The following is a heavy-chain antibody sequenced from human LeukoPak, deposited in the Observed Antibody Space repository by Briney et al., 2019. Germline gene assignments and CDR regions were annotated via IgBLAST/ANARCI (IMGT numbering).Heavy chain of an antibody. V-gene: IGHV4-59*01. Sequence: PSETLSLTCSVSGGSISGYYWSWIRQPPGKGLEWIGYIYYSGSTNYNPSLKSRVTISVDTSKNQVSLKVSSVTAADTAVYYCARSFFSGDYMDVWGKGTTVTVSS. J-gene: IGHJ6*03. D-gene: IGHD2-15*01. CDR3: ARSFFSGDYMDV. CDR1: GGSISGYY. CDR2: IYYSGST.